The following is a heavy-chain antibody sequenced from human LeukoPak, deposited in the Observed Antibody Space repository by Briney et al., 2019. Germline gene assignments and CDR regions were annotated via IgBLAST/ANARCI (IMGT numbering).Heavy chain of an antibody. CDR2: INHSGST. D-gene: IGHD2-15*01. CDR3: ARAMVEVVAATRGISAFDI. V-gene: IGHV4-34*01. CDR1: GGSFSGYY. J-gene: IGHJ3*02. Sequence: SETLSLTCAVYGGSFSGYYWSWIRQPPGKGLEWIGEINHSGSTNYNPSLKSRVTISVDTSKNQFSLKLSSVTAADTAVYYCARAMVEVVAATRGISAFDIWGQGTMVTVSS.